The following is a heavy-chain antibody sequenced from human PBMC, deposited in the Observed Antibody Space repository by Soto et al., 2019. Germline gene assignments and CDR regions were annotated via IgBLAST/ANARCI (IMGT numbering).Heavy chain of an antibody. D-gene: IGHD2-2*01. CDR1: GGSFSGYY. CDR2: INHSRST. V-gene: IGHV4-34*01. CDR3: AGQYCSSTSCPEYYYYYMDV. J-gene: IGHJ6*03. Sequence: SETLSLTCAVYGGSFSGYYWSWIRQPPGKGLEWIGEINHSRSTNYNPSLKSRVTISVDTSKNQFSLKLSSVTAADTAVYYCAGQYCSSTSCPEYYYYYMDVWGKGTTVTVSS.